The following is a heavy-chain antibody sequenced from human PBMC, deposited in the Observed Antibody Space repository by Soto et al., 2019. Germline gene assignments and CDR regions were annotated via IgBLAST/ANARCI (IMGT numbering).Heavy chain of an antibody. D-gene: IGHD3-22*01. V-gene: IGHV1-46*04. Sequence: GASVKVSCTASGYPFTSYYMHWVRHAPGQGLEWMGIINPSGGSTSYAQKLQGRVTMTRDTSTSTVYMELSSLRSEDTAVYYCARVYYDSSGYFDYGGQGTLVTVSS. CDR2: INPSGGST. J-gene: IGHJ4*02. CDR1: GYPFTSYY. CDR3: ARVYYDSSGYFDY.